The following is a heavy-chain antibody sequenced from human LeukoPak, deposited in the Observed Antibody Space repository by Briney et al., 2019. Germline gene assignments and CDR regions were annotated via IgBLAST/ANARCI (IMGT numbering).Heavy chain of an antibody. Sequence: PSETLSLTCTVSGGSISSGGYYWSWIRQPPGKGLEWIGYIYHSGSTYYNPSLKSRVTISVDTSKNQFSLKLSSVTAADTAVYYCARFPLLWFGEDAFDIWGQGTMVTVSS. D-gene: IGHD3-10*01. CDR2: IYHSGST. CDR1: GGSISSGGYY. CDR3: ARFPLLWFGEDAFDI. V-gene: IGHV4-30-2*01. J-gene: IGHJ3*02.